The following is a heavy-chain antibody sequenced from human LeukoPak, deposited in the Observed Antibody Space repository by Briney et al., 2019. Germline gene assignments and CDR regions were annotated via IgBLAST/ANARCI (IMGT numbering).Heavy chain of an antibody. CDR2: ISSSGTTM. V-gene: IGHV3-11*04. J-gene: IGHJ5*02. D-gene: IGHD3-10*01. CDR3: ARAGSGSIA. Sequence: GGSLRLSCAASGFTFSDYYMGWIRQAPGKGLGWVSYISSSGTTMYYADSVKGRFTISRDNAKNSLYLQMNSLRAEDTAVYYCARAGSGSIAWGQGTLVTVSS. CDR1: GFTFSDYY.